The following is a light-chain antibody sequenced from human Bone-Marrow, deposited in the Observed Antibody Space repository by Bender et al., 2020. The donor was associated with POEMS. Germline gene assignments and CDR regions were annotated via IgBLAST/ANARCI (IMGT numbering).Light chain of an antibody. Sequence: QSVLTQPPSASGTPGQSVIISCSGTDSNFGGNNVNWYQHLPGSAPRLVVYSNYQRPSGVSNRFSGSTSGNTPSLTIAGLQAEDEADYYCCSYVGSNTWVFGGGTKVTVL. CDR3: CSYVGSNTWV. CDR1: DSNFGGNN. J-gene: IGLJ3*02. CDR2: SNY. V-gene: IGLV1-44*01.